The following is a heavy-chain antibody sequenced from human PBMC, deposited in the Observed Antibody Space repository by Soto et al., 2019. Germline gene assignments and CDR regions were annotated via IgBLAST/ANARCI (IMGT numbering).Heavy chain of an antibody. CDR2: IKQDGSEK. CDR1: GFTFSSYW. D-gene: IGHD6-6*01. CDR3: ARVSNGYSSPSNWFDP. Sequence: EVQLVESGGGLVQPGGSLRLSCAASGFTFSSYWMSWVRQAPGKGLEWVANIKQDGSEKYYVDSVKGRFTISRDNAKNLLYLQMNSLRAEDTAVYYCARVSNGYSSPSNWFDPWGQGTLVTVSS. J-gene: IGHJ5*02. V-gene: IGHV3-7*01.